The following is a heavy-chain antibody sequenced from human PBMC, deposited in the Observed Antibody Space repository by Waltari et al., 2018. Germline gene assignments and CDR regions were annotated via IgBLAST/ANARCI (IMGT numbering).Heavy chain of an antibody. V-gene: IGHV4-39*01. CDR3: ARHGRSGYSTADYFDY. CDR2: IYYSGST. D-gene: IGHD5-18*01. CDR1: GGSISSSSYY. Sequence: QLQLQESGPGLVKPSETLSLTCTVSGGSISSSSYYWGWIRQPPGKGLEWIGSIYYSGSTDYNPSLKSRVTISVDTSKNQFSLKLSSVTAADTAVYYCARHGRSGYSTADYFDYWGQGTLVTVSS. J-gene: IGHJ4*02.